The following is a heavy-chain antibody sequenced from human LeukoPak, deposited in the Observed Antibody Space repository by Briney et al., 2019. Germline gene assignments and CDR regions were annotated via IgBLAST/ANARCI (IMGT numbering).Heavy chain of an antibody. CDR3: ARVRNGDNDY. J-gene: IGHJ4*02. CDR2: IYYSGST. V-gene: IGHV4-59*01. CDR1: GGSISSYY. D-gene: IGHD4-17*01. Sequence: PSETLSLTCTVSGGSISSYYRSWIRQPPGKGLEWIGYIYYSGSTNYNPSLKSRVTISVDTSKNQFSLKLSSVTAADTAVYYCARVRNGDNDYWGQGTLVTVSS.